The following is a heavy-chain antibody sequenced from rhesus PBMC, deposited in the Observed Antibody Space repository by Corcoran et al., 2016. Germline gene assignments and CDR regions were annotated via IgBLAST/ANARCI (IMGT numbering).Heavy chain of an antibody. CDR2: INGNSGST. V-gene: IGHV4-80*01. D-gene: IGHD5-24*01. Sequence: QVQLQESGPGLVKPSETLSLTCAVSGGSFSSYWWSWIRQPPGKGLEWIGEINGNSGSTNYNTSPKSRVTISKDSSKNQFSLKLSSVTAADTAVYYCARSHTVGTVTNFDYWGQGVLVTVSS. J-gene: IGHJ4*01. CDR3: ARSHTVGTVTNFDY. CDR1: GGSFSSYW.